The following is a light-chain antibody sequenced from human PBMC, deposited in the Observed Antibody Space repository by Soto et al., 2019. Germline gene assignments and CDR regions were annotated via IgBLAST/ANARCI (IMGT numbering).Light chain of an antibody. CDR3: QHFKSFPIT. Sequence: AITLTQSPSSLSESVGDRVTXXXXASQGISTLLAWYQQKPGKAPKVLIYESSLXQSGVXSRFSGSGSGTDFTLTISSLQPEDFATYYCQHFKSFPITFGQGTRLEIK. CDR1: QGISTL. J-gene: IGKJ5*01. CDR2: ESS. V-gene: IGKV1-13*02.